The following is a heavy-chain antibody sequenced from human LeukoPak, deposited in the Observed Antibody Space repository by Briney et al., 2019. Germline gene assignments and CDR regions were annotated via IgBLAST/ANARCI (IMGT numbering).Heavy chain of an antibody. CDR3: ARGSSGWYEYYFDY. V-gene: IGHV1-69-2*01. CDR1: GYTFTDYY. J-gene: IGHJ4*02. D-gene: IGHD6-19*01. Sequence: ASVKVSCKASGYTFTDYYMHWVQQAPGKGLEWMGRVDPEDGETIYAEKFQGRVTMTRDTSTSTVYMELSSLRSEDTAVYYCARGSSGWYEYYFDYWGQGTLVTVSS. CDR2: VDPEDGET.